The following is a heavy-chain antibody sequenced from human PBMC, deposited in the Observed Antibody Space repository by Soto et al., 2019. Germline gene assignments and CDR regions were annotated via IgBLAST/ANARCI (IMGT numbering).Heavy chain of an antibody. CDR2: ISYDGSNK. D-gene: IGHD6-19*01. J-gene: IGHJ4*02. CDR1: GFTFSSYA. Sequence: QVQLVESGGGVVQPGRSLRLSCAASGFTFSSYAMHWVRQAPGKGLEWVAVISYDGSNKYYADSVKGRFTISRDNSKNTLYLQMNSLGAEDTAVYYCARGPSIAVAGTGFDYWGQGTLVTVSS. CDR3: ARGPSIAVAGTGFDY. V-gene: IGHV3-30-3*01.